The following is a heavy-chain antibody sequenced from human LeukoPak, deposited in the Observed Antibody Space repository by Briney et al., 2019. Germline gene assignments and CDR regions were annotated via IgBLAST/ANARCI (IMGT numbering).Heavy chain of an antibody. J-gene: IGHJ4*02. D-gene: IGHD6-13*01. Sequence: GGSLRLSCAASGFTFSSYAMSWVRQSPGKGLEWVSAISGSGGSTYYADSVKGRFTISRDNSKNTLYLQMNSLRAEDTAVYYCAKAVGSISWSFDYWGQGTLVTVSS. CDR3: AKAVGSISWSFDY. V-gene: IGHV3-23*01. CDR1: GFTFSSYA. CDR2: ISGSGGST.